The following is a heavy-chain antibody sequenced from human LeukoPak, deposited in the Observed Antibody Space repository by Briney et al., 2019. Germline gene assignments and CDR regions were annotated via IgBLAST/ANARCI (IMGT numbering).Heavy chain of an antibody. CDR2: INHSGST. CDR1: GGSFSGYY. Sequence: PSETLSLTCAVYGGSFSGYYWSWIRQPPGKGLEWIGEINHSGSTKYNPSLKSRVTISVDTSKNQFSLKLSSVTAADTAVYYCARVGGPDIVVVPAANNWFDPWGQGTLVTVSS. D-gene: IGHD2-2*01. CDR3: ARVGGPDIVVVPAANNWFDP. V-gene: IGHV4-34*01. J-gene: IGHJ5*02.